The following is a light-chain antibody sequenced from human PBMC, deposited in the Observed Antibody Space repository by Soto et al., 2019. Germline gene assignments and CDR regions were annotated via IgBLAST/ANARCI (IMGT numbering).Light chain of an antibody. CDR2: DVS. CDR3: CSYAGSYTYVV. Sequence: QSALTQPRSVSGSPGQSVTISCTGTNSDVGGYNYVSWYQQHPGKAPKLMIYDVSKRPSGVPDRFSGSKSGSTASLTISGLQTEDEADYYCCSYAGSYTYVVFGGGTKVTVL. CDR1: NSDVGGYNY. V-gene: IGLV2-11*01. J-gene: IGLJ2*01.